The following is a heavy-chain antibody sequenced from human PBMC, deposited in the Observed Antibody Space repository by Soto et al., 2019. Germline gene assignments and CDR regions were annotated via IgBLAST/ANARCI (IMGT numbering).Heavy chain of an antibody. J-gene: IGHJ4*02. V-gene: IGHV4-59*08. CDR3: ARGGHCTNGVCSALDY. CDR1: GGSISTYY. D-gene: IGHD2-8*01. Sequence: SETLSLTCTVSGGSISTYYWNWIRQPPGKGLEWIGYIYYGGSANYNPSLKSRVTISVDTSKKQFSLKLSSVTAADTVVYYCARGGHCTNGVCSALDYWGQGTLVTVSS. CDR2: IYYGGSA.